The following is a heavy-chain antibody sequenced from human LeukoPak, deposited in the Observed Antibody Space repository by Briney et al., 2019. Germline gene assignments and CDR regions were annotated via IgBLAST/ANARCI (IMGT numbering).Heavy chain of an antibody. D-gene: IGHD3-16*01. CDR2: ISPSGGST. V-gene: IGHV1-46*01. CDR3: AREGGAGAFDI. J-gene: IGHJ3*02. CDR1: GYTFTSNY. Sequence: ASVKVSCKAFGYTFTSNYMHWVRQAPGQGPEWMGVISPSGGSTTYAQKFQGRVTLTRDMSTSTDYLELSSLRSEDTAVYYCAREGGAGAFDIWGQGTMVTVSS.